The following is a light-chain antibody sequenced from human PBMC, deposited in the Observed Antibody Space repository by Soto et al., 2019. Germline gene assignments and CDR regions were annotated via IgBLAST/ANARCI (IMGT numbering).Light chain of an antibody. CDR2: DAY. Sequence: DIQMTQSPSSLSASVGDRVTITCQASHDIGYYLNWYQHKPGKAPKLLIYDAYNFETGVPSRFSGGCPGAHFSFTTSRLQPEYIAKSCCQYSRHHPVFCPGTITDI. V-gene: IGKV1-33*01. J-gene: IGKJ3*01. CDR1: HDIGYY. CDR3: QYSRHHPV.